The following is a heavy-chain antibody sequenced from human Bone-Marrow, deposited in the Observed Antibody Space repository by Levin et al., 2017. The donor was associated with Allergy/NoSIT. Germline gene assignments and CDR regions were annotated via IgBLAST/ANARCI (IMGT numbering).Heavy chain of an antibody. Sequence: PSETLSLTCAVYGGSFSGYYWSWIRQPPGKGLEWIGEINHSGSTNYNPSLKSRVTISVDTSKNQFSLKLSSVTAADTAVYYCARLYGSLRRSPEKWGQGTLVTVSS. V-gene: IGHV4-34*01. CDR3: ARLYGSLRRSPEK. CDR2: INHSGST. D-gene: IGHD2/OR15-2a*01. J-gene: IGHJ4*02. CDR1: GGSFSGYY.